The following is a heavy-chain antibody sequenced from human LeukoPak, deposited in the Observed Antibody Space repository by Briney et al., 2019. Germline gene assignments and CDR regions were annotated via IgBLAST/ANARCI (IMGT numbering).Heavy chain of an antibody. CDR2: INYSGST. D-gene: IGHD2-15*01. CDR3: ARDRRYCSGGSCYNRYYYGMDV. J-gene: IGHJ6*02. Sequence: PSETLSLTCTFSGGSISSYYWSWIRQPPGKGLEWIGYINYSGSTDYNPSLKSRVTISVDTSKNQFSLKLSSVTAADTAVYYCARDRRYCSGGSCYNRYYYGMDVWGQGTTVTVSS. CDR1: GGSISSYY. V-gene: IGHV4-59*01.